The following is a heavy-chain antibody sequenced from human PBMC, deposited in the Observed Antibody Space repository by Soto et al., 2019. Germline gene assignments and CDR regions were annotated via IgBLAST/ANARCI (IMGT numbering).Heavy chain of an antibody. CDR1: GFIFSNYD. J-gene: IGHJ4*02. V-gene: IGHV3-30*18. CDR3: AKRGGLVGGSEHPFFEY. D-gene: IGHD2-15*01. CDR2: ISFDGKNR. Sequence: QVQLVESGGGVVQPGKSLRLSCAASGFIFSNYDMHWVRQAPGKGLEWVALISFDGKNRNYADSVKGRFTIYRDNPKNTLYLAMNSLRPEDTAFYYCAKRGGLVGGSEHPFFEYWGQGTLVNVSS.